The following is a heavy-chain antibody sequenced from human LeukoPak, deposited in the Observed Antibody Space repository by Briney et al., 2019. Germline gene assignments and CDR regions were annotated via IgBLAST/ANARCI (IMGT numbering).Heavy chain of an antibody. D-gene: IGHD6-19*01. Sequence: SRTLSLTCAISGDSVSSTSPTWNWIRQSPSRGLEWLGRTYQRSKWYNDYAVSVKSRITINPDTSKNQFSLQLNSVTPEDTALYYCAREVDGGFDYWGQGTLVTVSS. CDR3: AREVDGGFDY. J-gene: IGHJ4*02. V-gene: IGHV6-1*01. CDR1: GDSVSSTSPT. CDR2: TYQRSKWYN.